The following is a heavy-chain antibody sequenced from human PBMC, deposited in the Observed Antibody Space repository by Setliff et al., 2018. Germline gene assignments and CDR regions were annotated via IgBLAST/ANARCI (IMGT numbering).Heavy chain of an antibody. CDR2: INHSGNT. D-gene: IGHD6-13*01. CDR3: AANPGIAAGGDFDY. J-gene: IGHJ4*02. CDR1: GGSISDNNW. Sequence: SETLSLTCAVSGGSISDNNWWSWVRQPPGTGLEWIGEINHSGNTNYNPSLKSRVTISVDTSKNQFGLKLSSVTAADTAVYYCAANPGIAAGGDFDYWGQGILVTVSS. V-gene: IGHV4-4*02.